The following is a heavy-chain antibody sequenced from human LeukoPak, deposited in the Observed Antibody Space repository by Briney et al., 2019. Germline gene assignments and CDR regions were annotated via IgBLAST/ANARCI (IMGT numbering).Heavy chain of an antibody. J-gene: IGHJ4*02. Sequence: GESLKISCKGSGDSFTSYWISWVRQMPGKGLEWMGRIDPSDSYTNYSPSFQGHVTISAAKSISTAYLHWSSLKASDTAIYYCARLDYGYSGYDPWGWGQGTLVTVSS. CDR2: IDPSDSYT. CDR1: GDSFTSYW. CDR3: ARLDYGYSGYDPWG. D-gene: IGHD5-12*01. V-gene: IGHV5-10-1*01.